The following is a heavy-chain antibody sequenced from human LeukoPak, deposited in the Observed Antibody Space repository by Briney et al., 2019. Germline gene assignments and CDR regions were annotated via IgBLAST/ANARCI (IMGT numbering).Heavy chain of an antibody. CDR3: ARGGMATIDSVFHMDV. J-gene: IGHJ6*03. D-gene: IGHD5-24*01. CDR1: GYTFTSYD. CDR2: MNPNSGNT. Sequence: ASVKVSCKASGYTFTSYDINWVRQATGQGLEWMGWMNPNSGNTGYAQKFQGRVTMTRNTSISTAYMELSSLRSEDTAVYYCARGGMATIDSVFHMDVWGKGTTVTVSS. V-gene: IGHV1-8*01.